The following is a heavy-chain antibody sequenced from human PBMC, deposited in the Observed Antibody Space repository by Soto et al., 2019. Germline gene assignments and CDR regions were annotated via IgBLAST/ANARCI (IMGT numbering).Heavy chain of an antibody. D-gene: IGHD6-13*01. J-gene: IGHJ3*02. CDR1: VFTASSNY. V-gene: IGHV3-53*01. CDR2: IYSGGST. CDR3: ERLMAEAGTNDFDI. Sequence: GGSLRFSCAASVFTASSNYMSLVRQAPGKGLEWVSVIYSGGSTYYSDSVKGRFTISRDNSKHKLYLQMNSLRAEDTAVYYCERLMAEAGTNDFDIWGKGTMVTASS.